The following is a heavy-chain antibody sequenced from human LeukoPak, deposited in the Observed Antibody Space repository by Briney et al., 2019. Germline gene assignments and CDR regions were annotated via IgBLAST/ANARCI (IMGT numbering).Heavy chain of an antibody. CDR3: AREVFGQPNSTPDY. V-gene: IGHV1-69*13. CDR1: GGTFSSYA. J-gene: IGHJ4*02. Sequence: WASVKVSCKASGGTFSSYAISWVRQAPGQGLEWMGGIIPIFGTANYAQKFQGRVTITADESTSTAYMELSSLRSEDTAVYYCAREVFGQPNSTPDYWGQGTLVTVSS. D-gene: IGHD2/OR15-2a*01. CDR2: IIPIFGTA.